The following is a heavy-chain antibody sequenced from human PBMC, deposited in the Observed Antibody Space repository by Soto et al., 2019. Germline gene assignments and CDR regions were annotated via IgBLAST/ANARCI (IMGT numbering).Heavy chain of an antibody. Sequence: ASVKVSCKASGYTFTSYAMHWVRQAPGQRLEWMGWINAGNGNTKYSQKFQGRVTITRDTSASTAYTELSSLRSEDTAVYYCARGSGYSYWDDYWGQGTLVTVSS. D-gene: IGHD3-22*01. CDR3: ARGSGYSYWDDY. CDR2: INAGNGNT. J-gene: IGHJ4*02. V-gene: IGHV1-3*01. CDR1: GYTFTSYA.